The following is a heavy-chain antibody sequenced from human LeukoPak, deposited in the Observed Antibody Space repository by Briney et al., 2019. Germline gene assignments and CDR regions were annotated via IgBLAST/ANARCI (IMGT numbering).Heavy chain of an antibody. Sequence: SETLSLTCTVSGYSISSGYYWGWIRQPPGKGLEWIGSIYHSGSTYYNPSLKSRVTISVDTSKNQFSLKLSSVTAADTAVYYCARDLGPEGYFDYWGQGTLVTVSS. CDR3: ARDLGPEGYFDY. J-gene: IGHJ4*02. CDR1: GYSISSGYY. D-gene: IGHD7-27*01. CDR2: IYHSGST. V-gene: IGHV4-38-2*02.